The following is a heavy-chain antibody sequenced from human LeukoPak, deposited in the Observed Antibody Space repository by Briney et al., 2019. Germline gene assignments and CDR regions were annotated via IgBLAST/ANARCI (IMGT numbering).Heavy chain of an antibody. J-gene: IGHJ4*02. CDR2: IKEDGSDK. V-gene: IGHV3-7*03. D-gene: IGHD3-3*01. Sequence: GGSLRLSCAASGFTFSNYWMSWVRQTPGKGLEWVANIKEDGSDKYYVDSLKGRFTIARDNAKNSLYLQMNSLRAEDTAVYYCAKDRTRQAYWGQGTLVTVSS. CDR1: GFTFSNYW. CDR3: AKDRTRQAY.